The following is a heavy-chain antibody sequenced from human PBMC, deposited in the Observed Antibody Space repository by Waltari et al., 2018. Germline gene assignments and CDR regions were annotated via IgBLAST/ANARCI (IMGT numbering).Heavy chain of an antibody. J-gene: IGHJ4*02. CDR1: GFTFSGFW. CDR2: INEDGAII. Sequence: EVQLVESGGGVVQPGGSRRLSCAAYGFTFSGFWMHWVRHVPGQGLAWVARINEDGAIITYADFVKGRFTISRDNAKNTLHLVMESLRVEDTAVYYCARDRPTPSSPGDNFDYWGQGALVTVSS. D-gene: IGHD6-6*01. CDR3: ARDRPTPSSPGDNFDY. V-gene: IGHV3-74*03.